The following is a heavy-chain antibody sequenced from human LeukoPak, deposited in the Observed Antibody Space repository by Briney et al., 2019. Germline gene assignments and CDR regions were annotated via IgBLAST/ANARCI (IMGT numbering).Heavy chain of an antibody. Sequence: PGGSLRLSCAASGSTFSSYGMTWVRQAPGKGLEWVSYISSSSSTIYYADSVKGRFTISRDNAKKSLYLQMNSLRADDTAVYYCARDVAMLTPDFDYWGQGTLVTVSS. CDR1: GSTFSSYG. V-gene: IGHV3-48*04. CDR2: ISSSSSTI. CDR3: ARDVAMLTPDFDY. D-gene: IGHD3-9*01. J-gene: IGHJ4*02.